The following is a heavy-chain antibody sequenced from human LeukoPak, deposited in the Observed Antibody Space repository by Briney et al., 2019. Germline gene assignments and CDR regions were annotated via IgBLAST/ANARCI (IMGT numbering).Heavy chain of an antibody. CDR1: GYTFTSYY. CDR2: INPSGGST. CDR3: ARDQGGYYDSSGYYFDY. D-gene: IGHD3-22*01. V-gene: IGHV1-46*01. Sequence: ASVKVSCKAPGYTFTSYYMHWVRQAPGQGLEWMGIINPSGGSTSYAQKFQGRVTMTRDMSTSTVYMELSSLRSEDTAVYYCARDQGGYYDSSGYYFDYWGQGTLVTVSS. J-gene: IGHJ4*02.